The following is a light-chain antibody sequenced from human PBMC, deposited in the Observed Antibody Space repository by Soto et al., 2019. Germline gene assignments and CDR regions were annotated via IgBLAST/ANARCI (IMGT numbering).Light chain of an antibody. CDR1: HDVSVS. V-gene: IGKV3-20*01. J-gene: IGKJ1*01. CDR3: QQYGSSPPT. Sequence: EIVLTQSPDTLSLSPGEGATLSCRASHDVSVSLVWYRQRPGQSPRLLIHDASNRATGISARFSGSGSGTDFTLTIGSLEPEESALYYCQQYGSSPPTFGQGTKGDI. CDR2: DAS.